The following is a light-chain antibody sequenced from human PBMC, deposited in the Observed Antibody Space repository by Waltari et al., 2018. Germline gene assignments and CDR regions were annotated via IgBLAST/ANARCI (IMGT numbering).Light chain of an antibody. Sequence: QSVLTQPPSVSGAPGQRVSISCTGSTSNIGAGYAVHWYQQGPGKAPKLIIYGTNTRPLGVRDLFFGSQSGTSASLVIIGLQAEDEAYYYCQSYDTTLSVVFGGGTKLTVL. J-gene: IGLJ2*01. CDR1: TSNIGAGYA. CDR3: QSYDTTLSVV. V-gene: IGLV1-40*01. CDR2: GTN.